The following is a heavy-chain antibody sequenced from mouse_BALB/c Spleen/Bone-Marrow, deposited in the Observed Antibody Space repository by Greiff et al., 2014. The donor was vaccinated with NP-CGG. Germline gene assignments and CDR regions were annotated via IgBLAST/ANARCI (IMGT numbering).Heavy chain of an antibody. J-gene: IGHJ2*03. CDR2: INSNGGST. CDR1: GFTFSSYG. CDR3: ARVWYFDY. Sequence: VQLKGSGGGLLQPGGSLKLSFAASGFTFSSYGVSWGRPTPDKRLGLVATINSNGGSTYYPDSVKGRFTISRDNAKNTLYLQMSSLKSEDTAMYYCARVWYFDYWGQGTGLTVSS. V-gene: IGHV5-6-3*01.